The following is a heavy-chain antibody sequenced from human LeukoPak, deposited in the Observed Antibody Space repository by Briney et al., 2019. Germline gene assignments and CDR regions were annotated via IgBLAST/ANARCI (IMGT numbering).Heavy chain of an antibody. V-gene: IGHV3-15*01. D-gene: IGHD2-2*02. CDR3: TTDLCSSTSCYRRYYHYMDV. CDR1: GFTFSNAW. Sequence: GGSLRLSCAASGFTFSNAWMSWVRQAPGKGLEWVGRIKSKTDGGTTDYAAPVKGRFTISRDDSKNTLYLQMNSLKTEDTAVYYCTTDLCSSTSCYRRYYHYMDVWGKGTTVTVSS. J-gene: IGHJ6*03. CDR2: IKSKTDGGTT.